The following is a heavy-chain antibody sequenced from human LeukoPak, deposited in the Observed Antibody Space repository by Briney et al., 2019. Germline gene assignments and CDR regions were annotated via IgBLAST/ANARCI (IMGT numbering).Heavy chain of an antibody. CDR1: GFIFSNAW. D-gene: IGHD2-2*01. Sequence: GGSLRLSCAASGFIFSNAWMTWVRQAPGRGLEWVGRIKSKTDGGTTDYAAPVKGRFTISRDDSMNTLYLQMNSLKTEDTAVYYCTTLAYKLLEDWGQGTLVTVSS. V-gene: IGHV3-15*01. J-gene: IGHJ4*02. CDR2: IKSKTDGGTT. CDR3: TTLAYKLLED.